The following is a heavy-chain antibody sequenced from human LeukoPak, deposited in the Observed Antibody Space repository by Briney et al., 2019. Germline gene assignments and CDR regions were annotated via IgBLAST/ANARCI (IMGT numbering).Heavy chain of an antibody. J-gene: IGHJ4*02. V-gene: IGHV3-30*04. CDR3: ARAGEQWLVLSDY. D-gene: IGHD6-19*01. CDR2: ISNDGNNK. Sequence: GGSLRLSCAASGFTFRSYAIHWVRQAPGKGLEWVAVISNDGNNKYYADSVKGRFTTSRDNSKNTLSLQMNSLTVEDTAVYYCARAGEQWLVLSDYWGQGTLVTVST. CDR1: GFTFRSYA.